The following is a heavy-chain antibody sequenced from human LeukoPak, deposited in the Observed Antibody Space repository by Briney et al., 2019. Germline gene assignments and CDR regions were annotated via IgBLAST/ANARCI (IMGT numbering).Heavy chain of an antibody. CDR2: IYDSETT. J-gene: IGHJ4*02. D-gene: IGHD6-13*01. Sequence: SETLSLTCTVSGVSMNNHYWRWIRQPPGKGLEWIGYIYDSETTNYTPSLNSPVSISVDTSKNQLSLKQSSVTAPDTPLYYCATRPVGSTLYGVFDFWSRGTLVTVSS. V-gene: IGHV4-59*11. CDR1: GVSMNNHY. CDR3: ATRPVGSTLYGVFDF.